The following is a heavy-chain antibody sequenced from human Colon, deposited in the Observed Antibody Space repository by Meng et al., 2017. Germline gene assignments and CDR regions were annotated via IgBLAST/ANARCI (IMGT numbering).Heavy chain of an antibody. J-gene: IGHJ4*02. D-gene: IGHD1-14*01. CDR3: ARDRVPGKY. Sequence: GLGRGRPSATLSLACTVSGGSVSSCTYYWSWIRQPPGKGLEWIGCIYYSGTTNYNPSLKSRVTISVDTSKNQFSLKLSSVTPADTAVYFCARDRVPGKYWGQGTLVTVSS. V-gene: IGHV4-61*01. CDR1: GGSVSSCTYY. CDR2: IYYSGTT.